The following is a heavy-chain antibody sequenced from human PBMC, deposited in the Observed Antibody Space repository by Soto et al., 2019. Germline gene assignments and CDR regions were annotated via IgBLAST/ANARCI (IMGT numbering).Heavy chain of an antibody. CDR2: ISNSGGST. CDR3: AKDPKLYYYYGMDV. V-gene: IGHV3-23*01. Sequence: GGSLRLSCAASGFTFSSYAMSWARQAPEKGLEWVSSISNSGGSTYHADSVKGRFTISRDNSKNTLYLQMNSLRAVDTAVYYCAKDPKLYYYYGMDVWGQGTTVTVSS. CDR1: GFTFSSYA. J-gene: IGHJ6*02.